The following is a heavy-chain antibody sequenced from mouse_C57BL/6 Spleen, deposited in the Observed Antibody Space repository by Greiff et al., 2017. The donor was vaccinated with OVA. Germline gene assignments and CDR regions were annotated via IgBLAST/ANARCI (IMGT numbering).Heavy chain of an antibody. V-gene: IGHV1-64*01. CDR3: ASRDPFDY. CDR2: IHPNSGST. Sequence: QVQLQQPGAELVKPGASVKLSCKASGYTFTSYWMHWVKQRPGQGLEWIGMIHPNSGSTNYNEKFKSKATMTVDKSSSTAYMQHSSLTSKDSAVYYCASRDPFDYWGQGTTLTVSS. J-gene: IGHJ2*01. CDR1: GYTFTSYW.